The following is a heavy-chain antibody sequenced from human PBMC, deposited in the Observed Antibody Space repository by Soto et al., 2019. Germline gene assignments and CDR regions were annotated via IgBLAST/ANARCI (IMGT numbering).Heavy chain of an antibody. CDR1: GYTFTNYG. V-gene: IGHV1-18*01. CDR2: IVTYNGNT. J-gene: IGHJ4*02. CDR3: ARGPQSSGWYRQLDY. Sequence: ASVKVSCKAAGYTFTNYGISWVRQAPGQGLEWMGWIVTYNGNTQSTQKLQGRVTMTTDTSTSTAYMELRSLRSDDTALYYCARGPQSSGWYRQLDYWGQGTLVTVSS. D-gene: IGHD6-19*01.